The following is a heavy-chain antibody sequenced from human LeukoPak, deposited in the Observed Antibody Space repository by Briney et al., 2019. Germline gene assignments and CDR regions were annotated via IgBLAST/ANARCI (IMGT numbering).Heavy chain of an antibody. Sequence: ASGRVSCKASGYTFTGYYMHWVRQAPGQGLEWMGWINPNSGGTNYAQKFQGRVTMTRDTSISTAYMELSRLRSDDTAMYYCASAFPFTLFPSPTWGQGTLVTVSS. CDR2: INPNSGGT. CDR1: GYTFTGYY. D-gene: IGHD2/OR15-2a*01. J-gene: IGHJ5*02. V-gene: IGHV1-2*02. CDR3: ASAFPFTLFPSPT.